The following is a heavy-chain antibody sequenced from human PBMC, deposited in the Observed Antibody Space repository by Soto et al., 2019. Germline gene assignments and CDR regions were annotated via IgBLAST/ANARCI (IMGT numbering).Heavy chain of an antibody. Sequence: EVQLVESGGGLIQPGGSLRLSCAASGFTVNSNYMSWVRQAPGKGPEWVSVIYSGGDTYYADSVRGRFTVSRVNSKNTLFLQMNSLRAEETAVYYCARGVGWLVNAFDIWGQGTMVTVSS. J-gene: IGHJ3*02. CDR1: GFTVNSNY. CDR2: IYSGGDT. CDR3: ARGVGWLVNAFDI. D-gene: IGHD3-22*01. V-gene: IGHV3-53*01.